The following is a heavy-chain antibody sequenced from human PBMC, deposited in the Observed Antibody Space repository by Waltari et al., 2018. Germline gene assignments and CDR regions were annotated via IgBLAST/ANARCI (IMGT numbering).Heavy chain of an antibody. J-gene: IGHJ4*02. CDR2: ISGSGGST. CDR3: AKVVVSSGWYWAWYFDY. D-gene: IGHD6-19*01. V-gene: IGHV3-23*01. Sequence: EVQLLESGGGLVQPGGSLRLSCAASGFTFSSYAMSWVRQSPGRGLEWVSAISGSGGSTYYADAVKGRFTISRDNSKNTLYLQMNSLRAEDTAVYYCAKVVVSSGWYWAWYFDYWGQGTLVTVSS. CDR1: GFTFSSYA.